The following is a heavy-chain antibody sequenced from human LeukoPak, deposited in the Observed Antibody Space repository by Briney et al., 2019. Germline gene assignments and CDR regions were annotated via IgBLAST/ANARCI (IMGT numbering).Heavy chain of an antibody. CDR1: GGSISSSSYY. V-gene: IGHV4-39*01. D-gene: IGHD5-12*01. Sequence: PSETLSLTCTVPGGSISSSSYYWGWIRQPPGKGLEWIGSIYYSGSTSYNPSLKTRLTISVDTSKNQFSLKLSSVTAADTAVYYCARQLGYSGYDFDYWGQGTLVTVSS. CDR3: ARQLGYSGYDFDY. J-gene: IGHJ4*02. CDR2: IYYSGST.